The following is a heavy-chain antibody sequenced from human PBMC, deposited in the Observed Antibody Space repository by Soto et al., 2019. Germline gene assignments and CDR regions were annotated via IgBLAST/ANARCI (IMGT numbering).Heavy chain of an antibody. CDR3: ARLEGLATISYYFDF. CDR2: IYYRGNA. J-gene: IGHJ4*02. CDR1: DDSINSDKYY. V-gene: IGHV4-39*01. D-gene: IGHD3-9*01. Sequence: QLQLQESGPGLVKPSETLSLTCYVSDDSINSDKYYWGWIRQPPGKGLEWIGSIYYRGNAYYNPSLQTRVTISLDQSRSQFSLKLNSVTAADSAVYFCARLEGLATISYYFDFWGPGALVTVSS.